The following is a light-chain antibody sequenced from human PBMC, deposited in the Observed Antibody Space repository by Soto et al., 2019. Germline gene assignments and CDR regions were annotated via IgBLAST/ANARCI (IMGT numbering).Light chain of an antibody. CDR1: GNAVSYQL. CDR2: NVT. V-gene: IGLV2-23*02. CDR3: CSFVGVTNDV. Sequence: QLVLTQPASVSGSPGQSITISCSGNAVSYQLVSWYQQQPGKAPKLILYNVTRRPSGVSNRFSGFKSGTTASLKITGLQAEDEADYYCCSFVGVTNDVFGNGTKLTVL. J-gene: IGLJ1*01.